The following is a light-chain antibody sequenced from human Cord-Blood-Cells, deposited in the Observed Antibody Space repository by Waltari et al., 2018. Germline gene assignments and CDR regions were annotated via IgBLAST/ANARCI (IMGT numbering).Light chain of an antibody. CDR1: QSISSY. Sequence: DIQMTQSPSSLSASVGCRVTITCRASQSISSYLNWYQQKPGKAPKLLIYAASSLQTGVPSRFSGSGSGTEFTLTISRLQPEDFATYYCQQSYSTPITFGQGTRLEIK. CDR2: AAS. J-gene: IGKJ5*01. CDR3: QQSYSTPIT. V-gene: IGKV1-39*01.